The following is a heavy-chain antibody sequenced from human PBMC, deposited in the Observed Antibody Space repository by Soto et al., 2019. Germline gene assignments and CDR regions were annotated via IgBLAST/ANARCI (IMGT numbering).Heavy chain of an antibody. J-gene: IGHJ4*02. V-gene: IGHV3-23*01. Sequence: SLRLSCAASGFTFSSYAMGWVRQGPGKGLEWVAVVSIGGSTHYADSVRGRFTISRDNSKNTLSLQMNSLTAEDTAVYFCAKRRGAGGHFDYWGQGALVTVSS. CDR3: AKRRGAGGHFDY. D-gene: IGHD2-15*01. CDR2: VSIGGST. CDR1: GFTFSSYA.